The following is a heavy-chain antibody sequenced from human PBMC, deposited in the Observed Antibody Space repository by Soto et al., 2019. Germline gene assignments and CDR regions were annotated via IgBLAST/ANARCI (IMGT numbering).Heavy chain of an antibody. V-gene: IGHV3-53*01. CDR1: GFTVSSYQ. J-gene: IGHJ1*01. CDR2: IESAGKI. CDR3: AQDNACPFHL. Sequence: EVQLVESGGGLIQPGGALRLSCAASGFTVSSYQLNWVRQSPGKGLEWVSRIESAGKIYYADYVNGRFTISRDNLKNTLNLQMNSLRDEDTAVYYGAQDNACPFHLWGQGTLVTVSS. D-gene: IGHD2-8*01.